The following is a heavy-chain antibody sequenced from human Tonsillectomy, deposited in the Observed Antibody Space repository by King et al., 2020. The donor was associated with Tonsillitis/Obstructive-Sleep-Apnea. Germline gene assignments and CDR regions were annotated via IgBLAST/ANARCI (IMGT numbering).Heavy chain of an antibody. Sequence: QLVQSGAEVKKPGASVKVSCKVTGYTFTNYQIIWVRQATGQGLEWMGWMNPKSGNTGYAQKFQGRVTMTRDTSISTAYMELNSLRSEDTAVYFCARDPRIELVDYQYCYMDVWGKGTTVTVSS. D-gene: IGHD2-8*02. CDR1: GYTFTNYQ. V-gene: IGHV1-8*01. CDR3: ARDPRIELVDYQYCYMDV. J-gene: IGHJ6*03. CDR2: MNPKSGNT.